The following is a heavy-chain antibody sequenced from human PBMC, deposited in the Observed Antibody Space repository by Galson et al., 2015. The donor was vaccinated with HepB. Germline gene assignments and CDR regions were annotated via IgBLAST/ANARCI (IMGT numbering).Heavy chain of an antibody. Sequence: SVKVSCKASGYTFTSYGISWVRQAPGQGLEWMGWISAYNGNTNYAQKLQGRVTMTTDTSTSTAYMELRSLRSDDTAVYYCAREKWSTSIDALDIWGQGTMVTVSS. J-gene: IGHJ3*02. CDR2: ISAYNGNT. D-gene: IGHD2-2*01. CDR3: AREKWSTSIDALDI. V-gene: IGHV1-18*01. CDR1: GYTFTSYG.